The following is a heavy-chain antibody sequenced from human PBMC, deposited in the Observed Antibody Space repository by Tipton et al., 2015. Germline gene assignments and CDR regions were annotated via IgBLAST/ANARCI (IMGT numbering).Heavy chain of an antibody. D-gene: IGHD3-22*01. J-gene: IGHJ4*02. CDR3: ARGDLTMIVVPDY. V-gene: IGHV5-51*01. CDR2: FYPDDSDT. CDR1: GYSFATYW. Sequence: QLVQSGAEVKKAGESLKIFCKGSGYSFATYWIGWVRQMPGKGLEWMGIFYPDDSDTRYSPSFQGQVTISADKSISTAYLQWSSLKASDTAMYYCARGDLTMIVVPDYWGQGTLVTVSS.